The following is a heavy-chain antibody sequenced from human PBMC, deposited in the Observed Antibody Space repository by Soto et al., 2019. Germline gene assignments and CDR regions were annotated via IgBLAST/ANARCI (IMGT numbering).Heavy chain of an antibody. Sequence: QLQLQESGPGLVKPSETLSLTCTVSGGSISSSSYYWGWIRQPPGKGLEWLGSIYYSGSTYYNPSLKSRVTIFVDPSRNQFSLKLSSVTAAGTAVYYCATTRVRLGELFDLGGRGDYFDYWGQGTLVTVSS. CDR3: ATTRVRLGELFDLGGRGDYFDY. D-gene: IGHD3-16*01. CDR1: GGSISSSSYY. J-gene: IGHJ4*02. V-gene: IGHV4-39*01. CDR2: IYYSGST.